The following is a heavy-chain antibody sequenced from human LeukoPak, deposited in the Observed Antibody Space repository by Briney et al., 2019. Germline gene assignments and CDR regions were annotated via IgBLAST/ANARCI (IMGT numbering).Heavy chain of an antibody. Sequence: GGSLRLSCAASGSTFDDYAMHWVRQAPGKGLEWVSGISWNSGSIGYADSVKGRFTISRDNSKNTLYLQMNSLRAEDTAVYYCASSSDSSGYPFDYWGQGTLVTVSS. CDR3: ASSSDSSGYPFDY. V-gene: IGHV3-9*01. CDR2: ISWNSGSI. CDR1: GSTFDDYA. J-gene: IGHJ4*02. D-gene: IGHD3-22*01.